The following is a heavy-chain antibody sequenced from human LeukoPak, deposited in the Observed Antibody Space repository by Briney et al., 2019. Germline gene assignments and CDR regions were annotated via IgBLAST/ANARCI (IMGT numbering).Heavy chain of an antibody. CDR3: ARDKGISDIGGSKFDC. Sequence: GGSLRLSCAASGFTFSADWMSWVRQAPGKWLECVAQINEDGSEKYYVDSVRGRFTISRDNARNSLLLKMDSLGAEDTALYYCARDKGISDIGGSKFDCWGKGTLVTVSS. D-gene: IGHD4-23*01. J-gene: IGHJ4*02. CDR2: INEDGSEK. V-gene: IGHV3-7*03. CDR1: GFTFSADW.